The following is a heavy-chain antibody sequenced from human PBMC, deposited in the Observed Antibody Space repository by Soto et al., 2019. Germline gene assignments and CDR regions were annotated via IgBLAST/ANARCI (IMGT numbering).Heavy chain of an antibody. CDR1: GGSISSGGYY. CDR2: IYYSGST. J-gene: IGHJ4*02. D-gene: IGHD2-2*01. Sequence: SETLSLTCTVSGGSISSGGYYWSWIRQDPGKGLEWIGYIYYSGSTYYNPSLKSRVTISVDMSKTQFSLQLSSVTAAATAVYYCARARYYCSGTSCYYFDYLGQGTLVTVSS. CDR3: ARARYYCSGTSCYYFDY. V-gene: IGHV4-31*03.